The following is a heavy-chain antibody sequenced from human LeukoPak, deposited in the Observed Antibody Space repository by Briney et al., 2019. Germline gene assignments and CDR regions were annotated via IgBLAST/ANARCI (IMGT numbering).Heavy chain of an antibody. Sequence: GGSLRLSCPASGFSVSNNYMSWVRQAPGKGLEWVSVLFSGGNSYYADSVKGRFTIPRDNSKNTLYLQMNSLRAEDTAVYYCARVSVVPAAIDYWGQGTLVIVSS. CDR2: LFSGGNS. CDR3: ARVSVVPAAIDY. J-gene: IGHJ4*02. D-gene: IGHD2-2*01. V-gene: IGHV3-53*01. CDR1: GFSVSNNY.